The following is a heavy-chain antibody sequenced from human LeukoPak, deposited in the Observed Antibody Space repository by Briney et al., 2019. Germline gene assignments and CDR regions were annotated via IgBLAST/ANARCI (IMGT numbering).Heavy chain of an antibody. CDR1: VHSISRYY. Sequence: SHTLSFTCTVSVHSISRYYWSCIRQPPAKGLEWIGYNHYSGSPNYNASLTNRVTISVDTSHNQFSLKLSSVTAAHTARYYSAREVGYCSGGSCYSYFDYWGQGTLVTVSS. J-gene: IGHJ4*02. D-gene: IGHD2-15*01. CDR3: AREVGYCSGGSCYSYFDY. V-gene: IGHV4-59*01. CDR2: NHYSGSP.